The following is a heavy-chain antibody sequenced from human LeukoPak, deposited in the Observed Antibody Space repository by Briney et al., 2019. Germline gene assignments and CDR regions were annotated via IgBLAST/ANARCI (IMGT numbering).Heavy chain of an antibody. CDR3: ARGYRWGSGSYYVGFLDYYYMDV. D-gene: IGHD3-10*01. CDR2: INHSGST. Sequence: PSETLSLTCAVYGGSISGYYWSWIRQPPGKGLEWIGEINHSGSTNYNPSLKSRVTISIDTSKNQFSLKLSSVTAADAAVYYCARGYRWGSGSYYVGFLDYYYMDVWGKGTTVTVSS. J-gene: IGHJ6*03. CDR1: GGSISGYY. V-gene: IGHV4-34*01.